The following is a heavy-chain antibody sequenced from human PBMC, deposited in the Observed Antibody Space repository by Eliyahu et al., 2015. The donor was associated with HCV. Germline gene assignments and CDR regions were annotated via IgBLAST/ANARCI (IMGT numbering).Heavy chain of an antibody. J-gene: IGHJ6*02. CDR3: AKDASAYYYYGMDA. Sequence: QVQLVESGGGVVQPGRSLRLSCAASGFTFSSYGMHWVRQAPGKGLXWVAIISYDGSDQDYADSVKGRFTISRDNSKNTLYLQMNSLRAEDTAVYYCAKDASAYYYYGMDAWGQGTTVTVSS. CDR2: ISYDGSDQ. CDR1: GFTFSSYG. V-gene: IGHV3-30*18.